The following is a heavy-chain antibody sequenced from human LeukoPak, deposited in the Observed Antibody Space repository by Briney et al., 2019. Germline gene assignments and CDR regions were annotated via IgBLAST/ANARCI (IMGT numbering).Heavy chain of an antibody. D-gene: IGHD3-10*01. CDR3: AKTVSNLWFGPDY. V-gene: IGHV3-48*03. Sequence: HSGGSLRLSCAASGFTFNNYDMNWVRQAPGKGLEWVSYISSSGSTMYYADSVKGRFTISKDSANNSLYLQMNSLRAEDTAVYYCAKTVSNLWFGPDYWGQGTLVTVSS. CDR2: ISSSGSTM. J-gene: IGHJ4*02. CDR1: GFTFNNYD.